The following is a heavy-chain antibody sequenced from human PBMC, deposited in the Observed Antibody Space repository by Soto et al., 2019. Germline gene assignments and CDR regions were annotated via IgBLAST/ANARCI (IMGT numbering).Heavy chain of an antibody. Sequence: QVQLVQSGAEVKKPGASVKVSCKASGYTFTSYGISWVRQAPGQGLEWMGWISAYNGNTNYAQKLQGRVTMTTATSTSTAYMELRSLRSDDTAVYYCAREIVPSDYYGSGSYYPWGQGTLVTVSS. D-gene: IGHD3-10*01. J-gene: IGHJ5*02. CDR3: AREIVPSDYYGSGSYYP. CDR2: ISAYNGNT. V-gene: IGHV1-18*01. CDR1: GYTFTSYG.